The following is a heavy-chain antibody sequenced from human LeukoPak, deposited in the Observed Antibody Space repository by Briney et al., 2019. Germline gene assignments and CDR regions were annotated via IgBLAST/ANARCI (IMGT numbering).Heavy chain of an antibody. V-gene: IGHV4-39*01. CDR1: DDSISSRTFY. Sequence: PSETLSLTCTVSDDSISSRTFYWGWIRQPPGRGLEWIGSFKSGDTTYYMSSLKSRVTLFVDTSREQFSLELTSVTAADTAVYYCARQRAWFGEWAFDNWGQGTLVTVSS. CDR2: FKSGDTT. CDR3: ARQRAWFGEWAFDN. D-gene: IGHD3-10*01. J-gene: IGHJ4*02.